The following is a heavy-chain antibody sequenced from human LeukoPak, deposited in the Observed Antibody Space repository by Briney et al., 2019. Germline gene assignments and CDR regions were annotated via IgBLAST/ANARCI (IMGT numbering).Heavy chain of an antibody. D-gene: IGHD6-13*01. Sequence: PGGSLRLSCAASGFTFSSYAMSWVRQAPGKGLEWVSAIGGSGGSTYYADSVKGRFTISRDNSKNTLYLQMNSLRAEDTAVYYCAFRGYSSSWYTLGYWGQGTLVTVSS. CDR2: IGGSGGST. CDR1: GFTFSSYA. J-gene: IGHJ4*02. CDR3: AFRGYSSSWYTLGY. V-gene: IGHV3-23*01.